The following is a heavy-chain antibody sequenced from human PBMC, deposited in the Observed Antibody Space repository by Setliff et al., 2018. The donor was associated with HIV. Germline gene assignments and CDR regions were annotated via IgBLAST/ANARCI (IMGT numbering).Heavy chain of an antibody. CDR3: TRHPLRPGIAGYFYFVDV. D-gene: IGHD3-9*01. J-gene: IGHJ6*03. CDR2: IFPDDSDT. Sequence: GESLKISCKGSGYSFTSYWIGWVRQTPGKGLEWVGVIFPDDSDTRYSPSFQGQVSISADRSINTVYLQWSSLRASDTAIYYCTRHPLRPGIAGYFYFVDVWGTGTTVTVSS. CDR1: GYSFTSYW. V-gene: IGHV5-51*01.